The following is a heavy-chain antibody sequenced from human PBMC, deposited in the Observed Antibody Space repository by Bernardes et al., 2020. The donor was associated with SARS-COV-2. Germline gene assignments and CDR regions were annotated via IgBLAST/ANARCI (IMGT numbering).Heavy chain of an antibody. V-gene: IGHV5-51*01. Sequence: GESLKISCKGSGYSFTSYWIGWVRQMPGKGLEWMGIIYPYDSDTRYSPSFQGQVTISADKSTSTAYLQWRSLKASDTAIYYCARCRTAWTGSVHYLDYWGQGTLVTVSS. D-gene: IGHD3-3*01. CDR2: IYPYDSDT. CDR3: ARCRTAWTGSVHYLDY. CDR1: GYSFTSYW. J-gene: IGHJ4*02.